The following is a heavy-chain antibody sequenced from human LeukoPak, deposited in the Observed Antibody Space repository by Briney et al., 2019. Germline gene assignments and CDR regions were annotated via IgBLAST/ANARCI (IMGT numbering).Heavy chain of an antibody. CDR2: ISDNGGST. D-gene: IGHD2-2*02. V-gene: IGHV3-23*01. CDR3: AKDKRLRAAITPFDY. Sequence: GGSLRLSCAASGFTFSNYDMNWVRQAPGKGLEWVSHISDNGGSTDYADSVKGRFTISRDNSKSTLYLQMNSLRAEDTAVYYCAKDKRLRAAITPFDYWGQGTLVTVSS. J-gene: IGHJ4*02. CDR1: GFTFSNYD.